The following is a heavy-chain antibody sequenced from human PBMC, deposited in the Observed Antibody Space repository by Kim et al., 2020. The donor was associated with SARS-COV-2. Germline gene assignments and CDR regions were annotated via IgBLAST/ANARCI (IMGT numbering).Heavy chain of an antibody. CDR1: GGSISSSSYY. D-gene: IGHD5-12*01. CDR3: ARHRREWLKTIPYYFDY. V-gene: IGHV4-39*01. CDR2: IYYSGST. Sequence: SETLSLTCTVSGGSISSSSYYWGWIRQPPGQGLEWIGSIYYSGSTYYNPSLKSRVTISVDTTKNQFSLKLSSVTAADPAVYDCARHRREWLKTIPYYFDYWGQGTRVTVSS. J-gene: IGHJ4*02.